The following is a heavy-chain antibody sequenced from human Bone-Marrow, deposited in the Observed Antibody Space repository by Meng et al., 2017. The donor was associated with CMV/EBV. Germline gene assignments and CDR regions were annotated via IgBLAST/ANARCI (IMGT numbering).Heavy chain of an antibody. J-gene: IGHJ4*02. V-gene: IGHV1-2*02. CDR1: GYTFTGYY. CDR2: INPNSGGT. Sequence: ASVKVSCKASGYTFTGYYMHWVRQAPGQGLEWMGWINPNSGGTNYAQKFQGRVTMTRDTSISTAYMELSRLRSDDTAVYYCARVRKKSDSTSLSYFDYWGQATLAASSS. CDR3: ARVRKKSDSTSLSYFDY. D-gene: IGHD2-2*01.